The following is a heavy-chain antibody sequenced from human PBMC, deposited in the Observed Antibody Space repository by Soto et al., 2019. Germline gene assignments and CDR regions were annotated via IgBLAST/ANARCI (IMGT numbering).Heavy chain of an antibody. CDR3: ARDSGGVNWFAP. V-gene: IGHV1-69*13. Sequence: GASVKVSCKASGGTFSSYAISWVRQAPGQGLEWMGGIIPIFGTANYAQKFQGRVTITADESTSTAYMELSSLRSEDTAVYYCARDSGGVNWFAPWGQGTLVTVSS. CDR2: IIPIFGTA. D-gene: IGHD2-15*01. CDR1: GGTFSSYA. J-gene: IGHJ5*02.